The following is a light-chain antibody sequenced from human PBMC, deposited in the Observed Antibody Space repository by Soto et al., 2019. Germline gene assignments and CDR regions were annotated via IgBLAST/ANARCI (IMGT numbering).Light chain of an antibody. V-gene: IGLV1-44*01. CDR1: SSNIGSHT. CDR2: SDN. CDR3: AAWDDTLNAAV. Sequence: QSVLTQPYSASGTPGQRVTISCSGSSSNIGSHTLNWYQQLPGSAPSLLIYSDNQRPSGVPDRFSGATSGTSASLAISGLQSEDEAEYYWAAWDDTLNAAVFGGGTKLPVL. J-gene: IGLJ3*02.